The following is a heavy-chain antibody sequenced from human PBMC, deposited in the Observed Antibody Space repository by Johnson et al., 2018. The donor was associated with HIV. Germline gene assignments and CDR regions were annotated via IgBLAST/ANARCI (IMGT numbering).Heavy chain of an antibody. CDR1: GFTFSDYA. Sequence: QVQLVESGGGVVQPGRSLTLSCIGSGFTFSDYAIHWVRQAPGKGLEWVAVNSDDGTNKYYADSVKGRFTISRDNSENTLYLQMNSLRTEDTAVYYCARDADSDAFDIWGQGTLVTVSS. J-gene: IGHJ3*02. CDR3: ARDADSDAFDI. V-gene: IGHV3-30-3*01. CDR2: NSDDGTNK. D-gene: IGHD2-21*02.